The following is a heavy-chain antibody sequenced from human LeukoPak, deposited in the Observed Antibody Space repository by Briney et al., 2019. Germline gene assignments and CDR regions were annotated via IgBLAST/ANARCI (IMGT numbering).Heavy chain of an antibody. V-gene: IGHV3-23*01. CDR3: VREAGYCAPVCVKTNWFDP. Sequence: PGGSLRLSCAASGFPFSSHAKSWVRQPPGKGVEWVADISNGKRDYADSVRGRFAISRDDSTNTVYLHMNSLRDEDTALYHCVREAGYCAPVCVKTNWFDPWGQGTLVTVSS. CDR2: ISNGKR. J-gene: IGHJ5*02. CDR1: GFPFSSHA. D-gene: IGHD2-15*01.